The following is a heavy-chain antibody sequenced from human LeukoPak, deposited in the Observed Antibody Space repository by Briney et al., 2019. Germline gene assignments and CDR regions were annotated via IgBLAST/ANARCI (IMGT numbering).Heavy chain of an antibody. D-gene: IGHD3-10*01. V-gene: IGHV5-51*01. CDR2: NYPGDSDT. J-gene: IGHJ4*02. Sequence: GESLKISCKGSGYSFATYWIGWVRQMPGKGLEWMGINYPGDSDTTYSPSFQGQVTISADKSISTAYLQWSSLKASDTAMYYCARVNGMVRGVTDYWGQGTLVTVSS. CDR1: GYSFATYW. CDR3: ARVNGMVRGVTDY.